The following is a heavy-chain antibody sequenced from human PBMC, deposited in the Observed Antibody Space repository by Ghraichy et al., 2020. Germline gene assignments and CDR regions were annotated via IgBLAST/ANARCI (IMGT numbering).Heavy chain of an antibody. CDR2: ISDNGGRT. CDR3: AKDCISAGSCYRFDY. D-gene: IGHD2-15*01. Sequence: GGSLRLSCAASGFTFSNYAMSWVRQAPGKGLEWVSAISDNGGRTYYVDSVKGRFTVYGDNSKNTLYLQMNSLTAEDTAVYYCAKDCISAGSCYRFDYWGQGTLVTVSS. J-gene: IGHJ4*02. V-gene: IGHV3-23*01. CDR1: GFTFSNYA.